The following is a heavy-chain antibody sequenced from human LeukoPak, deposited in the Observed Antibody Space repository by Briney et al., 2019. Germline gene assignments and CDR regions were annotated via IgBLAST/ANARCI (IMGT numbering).Heavy chain of an antibody. CDR1: GFIFSDYY. CDR2: INASGSTI. J-gene: IGHJ5*02. D-gene: IGHD3-9*01. V-gene: IGHV3-11*01. CDR3: AKDGYYDILTGYYNRNWFDP. Sequence: GGSLRLSCAASGFIFSDYYMSWIRQAPGKGLEWVSYINASGSTIYYADSVKGRFTISRDNTKNSLYLQMNSLRAEDTAVYYCAKDGYYDILTGYYNRNWFDPWGQGTLVTVSS.